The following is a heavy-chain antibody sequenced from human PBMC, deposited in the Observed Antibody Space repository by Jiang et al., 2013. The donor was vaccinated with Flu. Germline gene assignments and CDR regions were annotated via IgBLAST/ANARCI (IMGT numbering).Heavy chain of an antibody. Sequence: GLVKPSETLSLTCAVYGGSFSGYYWSWIRQPPGKGLEWIGEINHSGSTNYNPSLKSRVTISVDTSKNQFSLKLSSVTAADTAVYYCARGPEDSSSWYGNLWGQGTLVTVSS. CDR1: GGSFSGYY. CDR2: INHSGST. J-gene: IGHJ4*02. CDR3: ARGPEDSSSWYGNL. V-gene: IGHV4-34*01. D-gene: IGHD6-13*01.